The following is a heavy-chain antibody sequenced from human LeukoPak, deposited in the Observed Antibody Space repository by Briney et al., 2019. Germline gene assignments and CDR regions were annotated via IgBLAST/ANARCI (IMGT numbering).Heavy chain of an antibody. J-gene: IGHJ5*02. V-gene: IGHV1-2*06. D-gene: IGHD6-19*01. CDR3: ARDPYSSGWHNWFDP. CDR1: GYTFTVYY. Sequence: ASVNVSCKASGYTFTVYYMHWVRQAPGQGLEWMGRINPNSGGTNYAQKFQGRVTMTRDTSISTAYMELSRLRSDDTAVYYCARDPYSSGWHNWFDPWGQGTLVTVSS. CDR2: INPNSGGT.